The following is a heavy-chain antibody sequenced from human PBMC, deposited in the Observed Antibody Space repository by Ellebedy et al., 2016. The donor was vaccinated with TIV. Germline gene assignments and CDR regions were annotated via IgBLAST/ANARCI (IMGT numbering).Heavy chain of an antibody. CDR2: THYTGST. V-gene: IGHV4-59*08. J-gene: IGHJ3*01. Sequence: MPSETLSLTCTVSGGSIRSHYWSWIRQPPGKGLEWIGYTHYTGSTNTNSSLTSRVTISLDTSKNQFSLRLTSVTATDTAVYYCAAFNWASLAAFDVWGQGTMVTVSS. CDR3: AAFNWASLAAFDV. CDR1: GGSIRSHY. D-gene: IGHD7-27*01.